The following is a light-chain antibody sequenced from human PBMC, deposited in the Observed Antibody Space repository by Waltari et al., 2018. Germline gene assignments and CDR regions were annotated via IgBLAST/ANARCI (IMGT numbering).Light chain of an antibody. J-gene: IGKJ1*01. CDR2: RAS. Sequence: DIQMTQSPSTLSASVGDRITITCRASHSITIWLAWYQQKPGEAPKLLIFRASSVESGVPSRFSGSGSGTEFTLTISSLQPDDFATYYCQQYNTYPWTFGQGTKVEIK. CDR1: HSITIW. V-gene: IGKV1-5*03. CDR3: QQYNTYPWT.